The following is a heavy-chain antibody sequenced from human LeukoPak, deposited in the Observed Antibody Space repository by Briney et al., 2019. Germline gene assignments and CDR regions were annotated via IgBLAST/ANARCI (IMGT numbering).Heavy chain of an antibody. CDR1: GGSFSGYY. CDR3: ASPVLAAAGTNQSY. V-gene: IGHV4-34*01. Sequence: PETLSLTCAVYGGSFSGYYWSWIRQPPGKGLEWIGEINHSGSTNYNPSLKSRVTISVDTSKNQFSLKLSSVTAADTAVYYCASPVLAAAGTNQSYWDQGTLVTVSS. CDR2: INHSGST. J-gene: IGHJ4*02. D-gene: IGHD6-13*01.